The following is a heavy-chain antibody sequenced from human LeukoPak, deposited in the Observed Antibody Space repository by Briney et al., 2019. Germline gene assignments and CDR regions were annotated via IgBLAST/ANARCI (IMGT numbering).Heavy chain of an antibody. CDR3: ARPGHGINDY. Sequence: SETLSLTCTVSGGSISSSSYYWGWIRQPPGKGLEWIGSIYYSGSTYYNPSLKSRVTISVDTSKNQFSLKLNSVTAADTAVYYCARPGHGINDYWGQGTLVTVSS. V-gene: IGHV4-39*01. D-gene: IGHD2-21*01. J-gene: IGHJ4*02. CDR1: GGSISSSSYY. CDR2: IYYSGST.